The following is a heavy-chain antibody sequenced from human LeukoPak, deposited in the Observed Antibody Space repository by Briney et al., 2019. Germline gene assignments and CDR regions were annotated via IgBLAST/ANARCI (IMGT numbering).Heavy chain of an antibody. CDR3: ARNYYDSSGYYWGAFDY. V-gene: IGHV4-31*03. Sequence: SETLSLTCTVSGGSISSGGYYWSWIRQHPGKGLEGIGYIYYSGSTYYNPSLKSRVTISVDTSQNQFSLKLSSVTAADTAVYYCARNYYDSSGYYWGAFDYWGQGTLVTVSS. D-gene: IGHD3-22*01. CDR2: IYYSGST. CDR1: GGSISSGGYY. J-gene: IGHJ4*02.